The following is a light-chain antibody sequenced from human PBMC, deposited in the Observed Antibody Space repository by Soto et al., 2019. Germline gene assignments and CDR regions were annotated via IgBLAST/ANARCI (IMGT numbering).Light chain of an antibody. CDR1: SSDVGNYKY. Sequence: SALTQPASVSGSPGQSITISCTGTSSDVGNYKYVSWYQQHPGKAPKLMIYEVSNRPSGVSNRFSGSKSGNTASLTISGLQAEDETDYYCSSYTSSGTYVFGTGTKLTVL. V-gene: IGLV2-14*01. J-gene: IGLJ1*01. CDR2: EVS. CDR3: SSYTSSGTYV.